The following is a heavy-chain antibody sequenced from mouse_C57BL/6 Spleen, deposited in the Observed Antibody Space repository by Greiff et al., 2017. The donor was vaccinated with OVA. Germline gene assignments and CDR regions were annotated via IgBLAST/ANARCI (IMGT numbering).Heavy chain of an antibody. CDR3: ARHEDEVYDYDSAFDV. CDR1: GYTFTEYT. D-gene: IGHD2-4*01. V-gene: IGHV1-62-2*01. Sequence: VQLQESGAELVKPGASVKLSCKASGYTFTEYTIHWVKQRSGQGLEWIGWFYPGSGSIKYNEKFKDKATLTADKSSSTVYMELSRLTSEDSAVYFCARHEDEVYDYDSAFDVWGTGTTVTVSS. J-gene: IGHJ1*03. CDR2: FYPGSGSI.